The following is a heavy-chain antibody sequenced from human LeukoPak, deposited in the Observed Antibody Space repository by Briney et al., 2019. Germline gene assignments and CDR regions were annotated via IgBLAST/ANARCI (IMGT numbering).Heavy chain of an antibody. Sequence: GRSLRLSCAASGFTFDDYAIHWVRQAPGKGLEWVSSISWNSGSVGYADSVKGRFTISRDNAKNSLYLQMNSLGAEDTALYYCAKDFDQRAQTPSHFDYWGQGTLVTVSS. J-gene: IGHJ4*02. D-gene: IGHD2-2*01. CDR3: AKDFDQRAQTPSHFDY. CDR1: GFTFDDYA. V-gene: IGHV3-9*01. CDR2: ISWNSGSV.